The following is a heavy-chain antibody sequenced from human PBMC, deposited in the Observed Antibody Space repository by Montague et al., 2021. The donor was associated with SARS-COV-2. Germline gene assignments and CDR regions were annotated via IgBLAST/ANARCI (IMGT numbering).Heavy chain of an antibody. CDR2: VFYDGRT. CDR1: GGSVSRISYD. D-gene: IGHD3-10*01. V-gene: IGHV4-39*02. J-gene: IGHJ3*01. CDR3: SRGWITFGEDEAFDS. Sequence: ETLSLPCSVSGGSVSRISYDWAWVRQPPGKGLEWVGCVFYDGRTYYNPSLKSRLTISADTSKNYLSLTLNSVTAADTAIYYCSRGWITFGEDEAFDSWGQGTLVTVSS.